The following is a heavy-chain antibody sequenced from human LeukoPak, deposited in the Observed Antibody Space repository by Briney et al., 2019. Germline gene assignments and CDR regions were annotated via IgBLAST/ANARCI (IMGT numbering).Heavy chain of an antibody. D-gene: IGHD2-15*01. J-gene: IGHJ4*02. CDR2: INSNSGGT. CDR1: GYTFTGYY. Sequence: ASVKVSCKASGYTFTGYYMHWVRQAPGQGLEWMGWINSNSGGTYSAQKFQGRVTMTRDTSISTAYMELSRLRSDDTAVYYCARDRYCSGGTCYFTDDYWGQGTLVTVSS. V-gene: IGHV1-2*02. CDR3: ARDRYCSGGTCYFTDDY.